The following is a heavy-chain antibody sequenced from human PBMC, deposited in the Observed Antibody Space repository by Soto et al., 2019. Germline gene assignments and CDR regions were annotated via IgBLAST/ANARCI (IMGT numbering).Heavy chain of an antibody. J-gene: IGHJ5*02. Sequence: QVQLQESGPGLVKPSQTLSLTCTVSGGSISSGGYYWSWIRQHPGKGLEWIGYIYYSGSTYYNPSLKSRVTISVDTSKTQFSLKLSSVTAADTAVYYCATTPPTVYGDSNNWFDPWGQGTLVTVSS. D-gene: IGHD4-17*01. CDR1: GGSISSGGYY. CDR2: IYYSGST. V-gene: IGHV4-31*03. CDR3: ATTPPTVYGDSNNWFDP.